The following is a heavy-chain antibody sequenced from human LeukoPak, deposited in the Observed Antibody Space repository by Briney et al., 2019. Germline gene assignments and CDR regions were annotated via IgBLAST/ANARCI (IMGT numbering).Heavy chain of an antibody. D-gene: IGHD5-18*01. CDR1: GGSISSSSYY. Sequence: PSETLSLTCTVSGGSISSSSYYWGWIRQPPGKGLEWIGSIYYSGSTYYNPSLKSRVTISVDTSKNQFSLKLSSVTAADTAVYYCARHRDTAMVTFFDYWGQGTLVTVSS. V-gene: IGHV4-39*01. J-gene: IGHJ4*02. CDR3: ARHRDTAMVTFFDY. CDR2: IYYSGST.